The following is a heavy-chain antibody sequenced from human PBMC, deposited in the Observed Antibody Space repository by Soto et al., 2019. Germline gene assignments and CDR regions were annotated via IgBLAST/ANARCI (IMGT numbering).Heavy chain of an antibody. CDR2: ISGGGGST. Sequence: GGSLRLSCTASGFSFSRYAMTWVRQAPGKGLEWVSSISGGGGSTFYAESVKGRFTISRDNSKDTVYLQMDSLRAEDTAVYYCARLRYCPIMYCPNFDLWAQGTQVTGSS. CDR3: ARLRYCPIMYCPNFDL. D-gene: IGHD2-8*01. CDR1: GFSFSRYA. J-gene: IGHJ4*02. V-gene: IGHV3-23*01.